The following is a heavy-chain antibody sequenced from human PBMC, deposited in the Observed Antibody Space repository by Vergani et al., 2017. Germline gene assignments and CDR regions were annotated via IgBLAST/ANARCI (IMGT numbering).Heavy chain of an antibody. V-gene: IGHV1-24*01. CDR2: FDPEDGET. D-gene: IGHD3-10*01. Sequence: QVQLVQSGAEVKKPGASVKVSCKVSGYTLTELSMHWVRQAPGKGLEWMGGFDPEDGETIYAQKFQGRVTMTADESTSTAYMELSSLRSEDTAVYYCARMEVLWFGELLSFDYWGQGTLVTVSS. CDR1: GYTLTELS. J-gene: IGHJ4*02. CDR3: ARMEVLWFGELLSFDY.